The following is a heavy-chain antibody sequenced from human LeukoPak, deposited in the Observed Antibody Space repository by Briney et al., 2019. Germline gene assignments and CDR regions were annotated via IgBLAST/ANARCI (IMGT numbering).Heavy chain of an antibody. CDR1: GFTFSSYG. CDR3: ARDILTGPYYGMDV. Sequence: GRSLRLSCAASGFTFSSYGMHGVRQAPGKGLEWVAVIWYDGSNKYYADSVKGRFTISRDNSKNTLYLQMNSLRAEDTAVYYCARDILTGPYYGMDVWGQGTTVTVSS. D-gene: IGHD3-9*01. CDR2: IWYDGSNK. V-gene: IGHV3-33*01. J-gene: IGHJ6*02.